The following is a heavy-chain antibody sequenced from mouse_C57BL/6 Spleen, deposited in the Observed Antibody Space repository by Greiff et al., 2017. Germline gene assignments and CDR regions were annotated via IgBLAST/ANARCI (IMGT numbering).Heavy chain of an antibody. CDR3: ARHGGGPMVRKWYFDV. J-gene: IGHJ1*03. CDR1: GYTFTEYT. D-gene: IGHD2-1*01. Sequence: QVQLKESGAELVKPGASVKLSCKASGYTFTEYTIHWVKQRSGQGLEWIGWFYPGSGSIKYNEKFKDKATLTADKSSSTVYMELSRLTSEDSAVYCCARHGGGPMVRKWYFDVWGTGTTVTVSS. CDR2: FYPGSGSI. V-gene: IGHV1-62-2*01.